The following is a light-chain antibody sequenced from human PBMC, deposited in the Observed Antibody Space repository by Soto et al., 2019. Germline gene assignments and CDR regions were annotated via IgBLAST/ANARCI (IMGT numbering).Light chain of an antibody. Sequence: DIHMTQSPSTLSASVLDIFTITFRASQSISSWLAWYQQKPGKAPKLLITDASSLESGVPSRFSGSGSGTEFTLTISSLQPDDFATYYCQQYHSYSTWTFGQGTKVDIK. CDR2: DAS. V-gene: IGKV1-5*01. J-gene: IGKJ1*01. CDR1: QSISSW. CDR3: QQYHSYSTWT.